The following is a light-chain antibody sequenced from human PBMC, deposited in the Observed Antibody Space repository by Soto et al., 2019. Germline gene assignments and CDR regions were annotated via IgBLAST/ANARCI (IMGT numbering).Light chain of an antibody. CDR2: EVS. J-gene: IGLJ3*02. V-gene: IGLV2-14*01. CDR3: SSYTSSSTLV. Sequence: QSVLTQPASVSGSPGQSITISCTSTSSGIGDFDYVSWHQHHPGTAPKLLIYEVSNRPSGVSNRFSGSKSGNTASLTISGLQAEDEADYYCSSYTSSSTLVFGGGTKLTVL. CDR1: SSGIGDFDY.